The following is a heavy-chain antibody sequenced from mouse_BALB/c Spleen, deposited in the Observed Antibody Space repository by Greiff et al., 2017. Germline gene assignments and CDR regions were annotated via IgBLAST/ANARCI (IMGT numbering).Heavy chain of an antibody. V-gene: IGHV5-17*02. J-gene: IGHJ4*01. D-gene: IGHD1-1*01. CDR2: ISSGSSTI. Sequence: EVQRVESGGGLVKPGGSLKLSCAASGFTFSSFGMHWVRQAPEKGLEWVAYISSGSSTIYYADTVKGRFTISRDNPKNTLFLQMTSLRSEDTAMYYCARTTVVATEAMDYWGQGTSVTVSS. CDR3: ARTTVVATEAMDY. CDR1: GFTFSSFG.